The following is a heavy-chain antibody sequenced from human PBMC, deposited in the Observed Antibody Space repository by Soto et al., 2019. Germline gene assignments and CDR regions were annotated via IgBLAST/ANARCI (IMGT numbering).Heavy chain of an antibody. CDR3: AIDFGHGYYWDY. J-gene: IGHJ4*02. D-gene: IGHD3-3*01. CDR2: STDSSDTV. V-gene: IGHV3-48*02. CDR1: GGSVRNYI. Sequence: PGVCLGDSCVASGGSVRNYIMKWVSQAPGKGLEWVSYSTDSSDTVHYADSVRGRLPISRHNAESSPHLEMNSLRDEVTAVYFCAIDFGHGYYWDYWGRGT.